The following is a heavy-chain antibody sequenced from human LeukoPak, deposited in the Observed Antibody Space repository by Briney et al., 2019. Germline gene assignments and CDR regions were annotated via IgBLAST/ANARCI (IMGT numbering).Heavy chain of an antibody. V-gene: IGHV3-33*01. Sequence: GGSLRLSCAASGFTFSSYGMHWVRQAPGKGLEWVAVIWYDGSNKYYADSVKGRFTISRDNSKNTLYLQMYSLRAEDTAVYYCARDQIYYDSSGYLDYWGQGTLVTVSS. D-gene: IGHD3-22*01. CDR1: GFTFSSYG. CDR3: ARDQIYYDSSGYLDY. J-gene: IGHJ4*02. CDR2: IWYDGSNK.